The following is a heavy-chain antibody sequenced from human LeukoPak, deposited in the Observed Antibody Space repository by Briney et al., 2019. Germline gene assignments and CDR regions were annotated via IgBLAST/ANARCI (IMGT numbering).Heavy chain of an antibody. CDR3: SRGGTSNWYGYFQH. Sequence: GGSLRLSCAASGFTFSSYAMHWVRQAPGKGLEWVAVISYDGTSKYYVDSVKGRFTLSRDNSKNTLYLQMNSLRAEDTAVYYYSRGGTSNWYGYFQHWGQGTLVTVSS. V-gene: IGHV3-30-3*01. CDR2: ISYDGTSK. J-gene: IGHJ1*01. CDR1: GFTFSSYA. D-gene: IGHD6-13*01.